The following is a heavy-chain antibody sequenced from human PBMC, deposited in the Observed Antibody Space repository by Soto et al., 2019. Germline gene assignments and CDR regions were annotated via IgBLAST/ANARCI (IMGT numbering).Heavy chain of an antibody. V-gene: IGHV3-21*01. CDR3: ARDGYRGYSYGYSFDY. D-gene: IGHD5-18*01. J-gene: IGHJ4*02. CDR2: ISSSSRYR. CDR1: GFTFSSYS. Sequence: GGSLRLSCAASGFTFSSYSMNWVRQAPGKGLEWFSAISSSSRYRYYADSVKGRFTISRDNAKNSLYLQMNSLRAEDTAVYYCARDGYRGYSYGYSFDYWGQGTLVTVSS.